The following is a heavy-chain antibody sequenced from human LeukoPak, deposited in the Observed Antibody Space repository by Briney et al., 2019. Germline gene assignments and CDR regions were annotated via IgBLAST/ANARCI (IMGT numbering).Heavy chain of an antibody. J-gene: IGHJ4*02. D-gene: IGHD3-22*01. CDR1: GYTFTGYY. V-gene: IGHV1-2*02. Sequence: GASVKVSCKASGYTFTGYYMHWVRQAPGQGLEWMGWINPNSGGTNYAQEFQGRVTMTRDTPISTAYMELSRLRSDDTAVYYCARDIRNYYDSSGYSDYWGQGTLVTVSS. CDR2: INPNSGGT. CDR3: ARDIRNYYDSSGYSDY.